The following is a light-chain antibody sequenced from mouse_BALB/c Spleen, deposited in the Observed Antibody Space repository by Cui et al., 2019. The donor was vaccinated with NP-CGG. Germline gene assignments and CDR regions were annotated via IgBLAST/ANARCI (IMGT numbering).Light chain of an antibody. CDR3: ALWYSNHWV. CDR1: TGAVTSSNY. CDR2: GTN. Sequence: QAVLTHESAPTTSPGETVKLTCRSSTGAVTSSNYANWVQEKPDHLFTGLIGGTNNRAPGVPARFSGSLIGYKAALTITGAQTEDEAIYFCALWYSNHWVFGGGTKLTVL. J-gene: IGLJ1*01. V-gene: IGLV1*01.